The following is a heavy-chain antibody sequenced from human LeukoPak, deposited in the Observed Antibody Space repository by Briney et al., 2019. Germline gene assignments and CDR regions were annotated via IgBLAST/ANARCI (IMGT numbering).Heavy chain of an antibody. D-gene: IGHD3-22*01. V-gene: IGHV4-39*01. CDR1: GGSISSSSYY. J-gene: IGHJ4*02. CDR2: IFYSGST. CDR3: ARQFYYDSGGSHY. Sequence: SETLSLTCTVSGGSISSSSYYWGWIRQPPGKGLEWIGSIFYSGSTYYNPSLESRVTISVDMSKNQFSLKLSSVTAADTAVYYCARQFYYDSGGSHYWGQGTLVTVSS.